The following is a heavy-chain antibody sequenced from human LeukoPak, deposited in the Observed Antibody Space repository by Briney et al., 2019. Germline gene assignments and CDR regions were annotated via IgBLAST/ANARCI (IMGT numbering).Heavy chain of an antibody. J-gene: IGHJ4*02. D-gene: IGHD3-16*01. CDR2: INSDGSTT. CDR1: GFTFSSYW. V-gene: IGHV3-74*01. CDR3: ARGGVGWAYFDY. Sequence: GGSLRLSCAASGFTFSSYWMHWVRQAPGKGLVWVSRINSDGSTTTYAGSVKGRFTISRDNAKTTLYLQMNSLRAEDTAVYYCARGGVGWAYFDYWGQGTLVTVSS.